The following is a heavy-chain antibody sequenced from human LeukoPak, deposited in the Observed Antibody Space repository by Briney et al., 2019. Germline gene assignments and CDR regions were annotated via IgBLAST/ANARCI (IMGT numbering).Heavy chain of an antibody. J-gene: IGHJ5*02. V-gene: IGHV3-74*01. D-gene: IGHD3-22*01. CDR2: INSDGSST. CDR3: ASSSGGFNWFDP. Sequence: GGSLRLSCAASGFTFSRYWMHWVRQAPGKGLVWVSRINSDGSSTNYADSVKGRFTISRDNAKNTLYLQMNSLRVEGTAVYYCASSSGGFNWFDPWGQGTLVTVSS. CDR1: GFTFSRYW.